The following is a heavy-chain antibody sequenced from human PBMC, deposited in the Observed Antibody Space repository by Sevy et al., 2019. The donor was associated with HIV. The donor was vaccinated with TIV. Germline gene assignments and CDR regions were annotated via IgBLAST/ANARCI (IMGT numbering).Heavy chain of an antibody. CDR2: VYYTGGT. CDR1: GGSINSDH. Sequence: SETLSLTCTVSGGSINSDHWNWIRQPPGKGLEWIGYVYYTGGTNYNPSLKNRVTISVDKTKNQFSLKLTSVTAADTAVYYSARRNDFDNWGQGTMVTVSS. J-gene: IGHJ3*02. CDR3: ARRNDFDN. V-gene: IGHV4-59*08.